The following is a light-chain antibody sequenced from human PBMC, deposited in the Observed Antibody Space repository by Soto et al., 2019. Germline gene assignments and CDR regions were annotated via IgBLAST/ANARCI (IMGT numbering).Light chain of an antibody. CDR3: QQYNNWPLT. Sequence: EILMTQSPATLSVSPGESATLSCRASHRVSGYLAWYQQKPGQAPRLLIYGASTRATGVPARFSGSGSGIVFTLTISSLQSEDFAVYYCQQYNNWPLTFGGGTKVEIK. CDR1: HRVSGY. J-gene: IGKJ4*01. V-gene: IGKV3-15*01. CDR2: GAS.